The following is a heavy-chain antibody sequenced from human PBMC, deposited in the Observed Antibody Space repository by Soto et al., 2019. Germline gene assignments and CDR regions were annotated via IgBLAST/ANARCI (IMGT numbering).Heavy chain of an antibody. CDR3: ARGEYYDSSGYQFAEYFQH. D-gene: IGHD3-22*01. Sequence: EVQLVESGGGLIQPGGSLRLSCAASGFTVGSNYMSWVRQAPGKGLEWVSVIYSGGSTYYADSVKGRFTISRDNSKNTLYLQMNSLRAEDTAVYYCARGEYYDSSGYQFAEYFQHWGQGTLVTVSS. CDR2: IYSGGST. V-gene: IGHV3-53*01. CDR1: GFTVGSNY. J-gene: IGHJ1*01.